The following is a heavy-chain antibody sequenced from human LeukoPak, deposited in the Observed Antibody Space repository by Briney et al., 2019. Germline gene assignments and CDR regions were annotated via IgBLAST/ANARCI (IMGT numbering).Heavy chain of an antibody. J-gene: IGHJ5*01. Sequence: ASVKVSCKASGYTFTNYGLNWVRQAPGQGLEWMGWISAYSGDTKYTPNLQGRLTMTTDTFTSTAFMELRSLRSDDTAVYFCARDLRRDDSSSYYYIGWFDLWGQGTLVTVSS. CDR1: GYTFTNYG. V-gene: IGHV1-18*01. CDR2: ISAYSGDT. CDR3: ARDLRRDDSSSYYYIGWFDL. D-gene: IGHD3-22*01.